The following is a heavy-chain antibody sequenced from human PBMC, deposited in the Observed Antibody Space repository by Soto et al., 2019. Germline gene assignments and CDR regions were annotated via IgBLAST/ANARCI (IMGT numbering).Heavy chain of an antibody. Sequence: GASVKVSCKASGYTFTSYDINWVRQATGQGLEWMGWMNPNSGNTGYAQKFQGRVTMTRDTSTSTVYMELSSLRSEDTAVYYCARDRAPGWAYYYGMDVWGQGTTVTVS. CDR2: MNPNSGNT. V-gene: IGHV1-8*01. D-gene: IGHD1-26*01. CDR3: ARDRAPGWAYYYGMDV. J-gene: IGHJ6*02. CDR1: GYTFTSYD.